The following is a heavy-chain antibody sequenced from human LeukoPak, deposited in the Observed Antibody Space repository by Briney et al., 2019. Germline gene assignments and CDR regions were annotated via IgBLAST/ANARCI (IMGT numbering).Heavy chain of an antibody. V-gene: IGHV4-30-2*01. CDR2: IYHSGST. CDR1: GGSISSGGYS. J-gene: IGHJ4*02. Sequence: SQTLSLTCAVSGGSISSGGYSWSWIRQPPGKGLEWIGYIYHSGSTYYNPSLKSRVTISVDRSKNQFSLKLSSVTAADTAVYYCARQAIVGATWAYWGQGTLVTVSS. CDR3: ARQAIVGATWAY. D-gene: IGHD1-26*01.